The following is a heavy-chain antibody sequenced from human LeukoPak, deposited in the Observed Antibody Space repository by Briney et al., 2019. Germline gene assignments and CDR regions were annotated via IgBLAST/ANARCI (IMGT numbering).Heavy chain of an antibody. Sequence: GGSLRLSCAASGFTFSSYSMNWVRQAPGKGLEWVSSISSSSSYIYYADSVKGRFTISRDNAKNSLYLQMNSLRAKDTAVYYCARDGIAATFDYWGQGTLVTVSS. V-gene: IGHV3-21*01. D-gene: IGHD6-13*01. CDR3: ARDGIAATFDY. CDR2: ISSSSSYI. J-gene: IGHJ4*02. CDR1: GFTFSSYS.